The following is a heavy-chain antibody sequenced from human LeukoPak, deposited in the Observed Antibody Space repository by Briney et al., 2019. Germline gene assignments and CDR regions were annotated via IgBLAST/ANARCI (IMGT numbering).Heavy chain of an antibody. Sequence: GGSLRLSCAASGFTFSSYGMHWVRQAPGKGLEWVAFIRYDGSNKYYADSVKGRFTISRDNSKNTLYLQMNSLRAEDTAVYYCARDRGYDSSGLVFDYWGQGTLVTVSS. CDR3: ARDRGYDSSGLVFDY. V-gene: IGHV3-30*02. J-gene: IGHJ4*02. D-gene: IGHD3-22*01. CDR2: IRYDGSNK. CDR1: GFTFSSYG.